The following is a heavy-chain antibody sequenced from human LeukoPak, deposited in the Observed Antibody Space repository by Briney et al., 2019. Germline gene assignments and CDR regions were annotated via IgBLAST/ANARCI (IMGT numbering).Heavy chain of an antibody. D-gene: IGHD3-22*01. CDR1: GFTFSSYG. J-gene: IGHJ3*02. V-gene: IGHV3-33*01. Sequence: GGSLRLSCAASGFTFSSYGMHWVRQAPGKGLEWVAVIWYDGSNKYYADSVKGRFTISRDNSKNTLYLQMNSLRAEDTAVYYCVTGVIVELGTFDIWGQGTMVTVSS. CDR2: IWYDGSNK. CDR3: VTGVIVELGTFDI.